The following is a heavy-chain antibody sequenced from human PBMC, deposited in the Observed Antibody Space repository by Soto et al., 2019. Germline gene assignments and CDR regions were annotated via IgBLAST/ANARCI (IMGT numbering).Heavy chain of an antibody. CDR1: GGSFSGYY. D-gene: IGHD2-15*01. V-gene: IGHV4-34*01. J-gene: IGHJ4*02. CDR3: ARYCSGGSCYSTTNGPFDY. CDR2: INHSGST. Sequence: SETLSLTCAVYGGSFSGYYWSWIRQPPGKGLEWIGEINHSGSTNYNPSLKSRVTISVDTSKNQFSLKLSSVTAADTAVYYCARYCSGGSCYSTTNGPFDYWGQGTLVTVSS.